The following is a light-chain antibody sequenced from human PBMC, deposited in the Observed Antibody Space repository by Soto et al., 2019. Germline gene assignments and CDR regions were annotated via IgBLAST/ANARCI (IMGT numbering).Light chain of an antibody. CDR2: KAS. V-gene: IGKV1-5*03. Sequence: DIPLTQSTSTLSASVGDRVTITCRASQSINSWLAWYQQRPGKAPKLLVYKASSLESGVPSRFSGSGSGTEFALTLSALQPDDFAAYYCQQYEAYPLTFGGGTKVEI. J-gene: IGKJ4*01. CDR1: QSINSW. CDR3: QQYEAYPLT.